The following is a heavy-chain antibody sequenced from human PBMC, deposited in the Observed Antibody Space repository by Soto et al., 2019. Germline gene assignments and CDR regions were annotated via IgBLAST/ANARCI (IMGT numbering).Heavy chain of an antibody. CDR3: VRSGHSFGGVM. J-gene: IGHJ4*02. CDR2: MYYSGGS. CDR1: GASMNNYY. D-gene: IGHD3-16*01. Sequence: SETLSLTCTVSGASMNNYYGSWVRQPPGKGLEWIGYMYYSGGSNSNPSLKGRVAISVDTSKNQISLKLTSVTAADTAVYYCVRSGHSFGGVMWGQGTLVTVSS. V-gene: IGHV4-59*01.